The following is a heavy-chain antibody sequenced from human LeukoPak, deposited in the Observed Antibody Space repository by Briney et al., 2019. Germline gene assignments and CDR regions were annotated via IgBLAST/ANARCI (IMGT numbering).Heavy chain of an antibody. CDR3: ARQTRGYSYGVYYYYYMDV. CDR2: IYPGDSDI. J-gene: IGHJ6*03. Sequence: GESLKISCRGSGYSFATHWIGWVRQLPGKGLEWMGIIYPGDSDIRYSPSFQGQVTISADKSISTAYLRWSSLKASDTAMYYCARQTRGYSYGVYYYYYMDVWGKGTTVTVSS. D-gene: IGHD5-18*01. CDR1: GYSFATHW. V-gene: IGHV5-51*01.